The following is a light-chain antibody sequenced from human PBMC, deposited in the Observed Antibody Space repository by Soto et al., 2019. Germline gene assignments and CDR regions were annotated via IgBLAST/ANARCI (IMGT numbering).Light chain of an antibody. CDR3: QQSYSTPTTT. Sequence: DIQMTQSPSSLSASVGDRVTITCRASQIIDNELNWYQQKPGKAPKLLIYAASSLQSGVPSRFSGSGSGTDFTLTISSLQPEDFATYYCQQSYSTPTTTFGQGTRLEIK. J-gene: IGKJ5*01. CDR2: AAS. V-gene: IGKV1-39*01. CDR1: QIIDNE.